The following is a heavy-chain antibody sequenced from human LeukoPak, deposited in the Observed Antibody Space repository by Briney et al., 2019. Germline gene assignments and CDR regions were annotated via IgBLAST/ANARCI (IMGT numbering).Heavy chain of an antibody. CDR2: IYYSGST. CDR1: GGSVSSGSYY. V-gene: IGHV4-61*01. Sequence: TPSETLSLTCTVSGGSVSSGSYYWSWIRQPPGKGLEWIGYIYYSGSTNYNPSLKSRVTISVDTSKNQFSLKLSSVTAADTAVYYCARGGSDYYDSSGYYYVTDYWGQGTLVTVSS. D-gene: IGHD3-22*01. J-gene: IGHJ4*02. CDR3: ARGGSDYYDSSGYYYVTDY.